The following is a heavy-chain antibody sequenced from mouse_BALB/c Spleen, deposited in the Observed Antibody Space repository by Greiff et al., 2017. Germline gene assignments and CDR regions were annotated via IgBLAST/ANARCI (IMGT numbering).Heavy chain of an antibody. CDR2: INPGSGGT. CDR1: GYAFTNYL. J-gene: IGHJ2*01. V-gene: IGHV1-54*01. Sequence: VQLQQSGAELVRPGTSVKVSCKASGYAFTNYLIEWVKQRPGQGLEWIGVINPGSGGTNYNEKFKGKATLTADKSSSTAYMQLSSLTSEDSAVYFCARTLTTAAFDYWGQGTTLTVSS. D-gene: IGHD1-2*01. CDR3: ARTLTTAAFDY.